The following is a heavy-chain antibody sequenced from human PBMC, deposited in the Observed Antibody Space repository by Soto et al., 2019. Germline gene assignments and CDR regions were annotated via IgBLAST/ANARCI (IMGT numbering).Heavy chain of an antibody. CDR1: GYTFTSYG. CDR2: ISTYNGNT. CDR3: ASDGEVFWSGYKYYYGMDV. V-gene: IGHV1-18*01. J-gene: IGHJ6*02. Sequence: QVQLVQSGAEVKKPGASVKVSCKASGYTFTSYGLSWVRQAPGQGLEWMGWISTYNGNTNYAQKLQGRVTMTTDTPTSTAYMALRSLRSADTAVYSCASDGEVFWSGYKYYYGMDVWGQGTTVTVSS. D-gene: IGHD3-3*01.